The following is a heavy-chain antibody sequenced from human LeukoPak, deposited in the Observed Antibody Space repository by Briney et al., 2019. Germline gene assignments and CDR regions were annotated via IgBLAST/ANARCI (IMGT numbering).Heavy chain of an antibody. CDR2: INPNSGGT. D-gene: IGHD2-15*01. Sequence: ASVKVSCKASGYTFTGYYMQWGRQAPGQGLEWMGWINPNSGGTNYAQKFQGWVTMTRDTSISTAYMELSRLRSDDTAVYYCARGALVVVGPRGWFDPWGQGTLVTVSS. J-gene: IGHJ5*02. CDR3: ARGALVVVGPRGWFDP. CDR1: GYTFTGYY. V-gene: IGHV1-2*04.